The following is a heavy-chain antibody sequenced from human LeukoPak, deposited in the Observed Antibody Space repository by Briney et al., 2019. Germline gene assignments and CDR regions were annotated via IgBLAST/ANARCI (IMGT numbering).Heavy chain of an antibody. CDR1: GGSISSSSYY. CDR3: ARSDDSSGYYYGDDAFDI. J-gene: IGHJ3*02. D-gene: IGHD3-22*01. Sequence: PSETLSLTCTVSGGSISSSSYYWGWIRQPPGKGLEWIGSIYYSGSTYYNPSLKSRVTISVDTSKNQFSLKLSSVTAADTAVYYCARSDDSSGYYYGDDAFDIWGQGTMVTVSS. CDR2: IYYSGST. V-gene: IGHV4-39*07.